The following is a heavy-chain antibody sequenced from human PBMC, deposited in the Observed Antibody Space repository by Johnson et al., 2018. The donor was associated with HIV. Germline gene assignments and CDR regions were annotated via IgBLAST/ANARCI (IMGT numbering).Heavy chain of an antibody. D-gene: IGHD3-10*01. V-gene: IGHV3-11*04. CDR2: ISGSGSII. Sequence: QVQLVESGGGLVKPGGSLKLSCAVSGFTFSDHYMSWIRQTPGKGLQWVSYISGSGSIIYSTDSVQGRFTISRDNVKNSLYLQIDSLRPEDTALYYCAKSTQASILRESGPYGAFDIWGRGTMVTVSS. CDR3: AKSTQASILRESGPYGAFDI. CDR1: GFTFSDHY. J-gene: IGHJ3*02.